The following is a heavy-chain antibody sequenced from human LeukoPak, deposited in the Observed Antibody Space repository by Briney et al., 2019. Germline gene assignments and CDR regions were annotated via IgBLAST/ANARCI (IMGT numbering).Heavy chain of an antibody. CDR1: GGSFSGYY. V-gene: IGHV4-39*01. CDR3: ARHNYCSGGSCYSGGWFDP. D-gene: IGHD2-15*01. Sequence: PSETLSLTCAVYGGSFSGYYWGWIRQPPGKGLEWIGSIYYSGSTYYNPSLKSRVTISVDTSKNQFSLKLSSVTAADTAVYYCARHNYCSGGSCYSGGWFDPWGQGTLVTVSS. J-gene: IGHJ5*02. CDR2: IYYSGST.